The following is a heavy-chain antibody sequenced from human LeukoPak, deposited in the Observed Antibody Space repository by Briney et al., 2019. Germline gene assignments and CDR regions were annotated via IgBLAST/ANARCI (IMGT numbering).Heavy chain of an antibody. CDR2: INPNSGGT. CDR3: ARRPAKIDYGDYVWYFDY. Sequence: ASVKVSCKASGYTFTGYYIQWVRQAPGQGLEWMGWINPNSGGTNYAQKFQGRVTMTRDTSISTAYMEVTRLRSDDTAVYYCARRPAKIDYGDYVWYFDYWGQGTLVTVSS. V-gene: IGHV1-2*02. D-gene: IGHD4-17*01. CDR1: GYTFTGYY. J-gene: IGHJ4*02.